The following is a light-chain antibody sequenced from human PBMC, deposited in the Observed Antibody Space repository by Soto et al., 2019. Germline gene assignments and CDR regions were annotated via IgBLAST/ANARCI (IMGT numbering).Light chain of an antibody. J-gene: IGLJ2*01. CDR1: SSNIGAGYD. Sequence: QSVLTQPPSVSGAPGQRVTISCTGSSSNIGAGYDVHWYLQVPGTAPKLLIYGNGNRPSGVPDRFSGSKSGTSASLAITGLQAADEADYYCQSFESSLSAVVFGGGTKLTVL. CDR3: QSFESSLSAVV. V-gene: IGLV1-40*01. CDR2: GNG.